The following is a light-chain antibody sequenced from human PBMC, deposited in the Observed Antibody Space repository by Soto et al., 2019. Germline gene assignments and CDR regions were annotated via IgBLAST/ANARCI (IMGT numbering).Light chain of an antibody. J-gene: IGKJ1*01. CDR3: QQRSNWPTWT. CDR2: DAS. V-gene: IGKV3-11*01. Sequence: EIVLTQSPATLSLSPGERATLSCRASQSVSSYLAWYQQKPGQDPRLLLYDASNRATGIPARFSGSGSGTDFTLTISSLEPEDFAVYYCQQRSNWPTWTFGQGTKVEIK. CDR1: QSVSSY.